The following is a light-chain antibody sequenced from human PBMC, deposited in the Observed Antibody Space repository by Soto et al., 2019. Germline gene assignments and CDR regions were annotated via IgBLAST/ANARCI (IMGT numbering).Light chain of an antibody. CDR3: QQYGSSPRT. V-gene: IGKV3-20*01. J-gene: IGKJ2*01. Sequence: EIVLTQSPGTLSLSPGERATLSCRASQSVTSSYLAWYQQKPGQAPRLLIYDASSRATGIPIRFSGSGSGTDFTLTISRMEPEDFAVYYCQQYGSSPRTFGQGTKLEIK. CDR2: DAS. CDR1: QSVTSSY.